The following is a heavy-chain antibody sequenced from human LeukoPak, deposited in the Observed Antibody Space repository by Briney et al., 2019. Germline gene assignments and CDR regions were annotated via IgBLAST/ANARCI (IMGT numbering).Heavy chain of an antibody. Sequence: GGSLRLSCVGSGFTSIAYALTWARQAPGKGLEWVSGISGGGVTTYYADSVKGRFTISRDNSKNTLYLQMNSLRAEDTAVYYCARDMVRGVIITVNAFDIWGQGTMVTVSS. CDR3: ARDMVRGVIITVNAFDI. J-gene: IGHJ3*02. CDR2: ISGGGVTT. CDR1: GFTSIAYA. V-gene: IGHV3-23*01. D-gene: IGHD3-10*01.